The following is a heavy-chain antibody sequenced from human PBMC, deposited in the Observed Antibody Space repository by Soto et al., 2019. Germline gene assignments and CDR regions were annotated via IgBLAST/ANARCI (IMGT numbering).Heavy chain of an antibody. CDR3: ARDIGSYAYGEGY. CDR2: VYSSGTT. V-gene: IGHV4-4*07. Sequence: SETLSLTCSVSGGSINSYWWSWIRQPAGKGLEWIGRVYSSGTTDYNPSLNSRATLSVETSKNQFSLKLSSVTAADTAVYYCARDIGSYAYGEGYWGQGSQVTVSS. CDR1: GGSINSYW. J-gene: IGHJ4*02. D-gene: IGHD3-10*01.